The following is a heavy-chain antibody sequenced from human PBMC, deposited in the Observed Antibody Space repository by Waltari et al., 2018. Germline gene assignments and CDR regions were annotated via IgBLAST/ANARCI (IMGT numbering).Heavy chain of an antibody. J-gene: IGHJ4*02. V-gene: IGHV3-30-3*01. CDR1: GFTFSSYA. CDR2: ISYDGSNK. CDR3: ARDQGRITMIVVVV. D-gene: IGHD3-22*01. Sequence: QVQLVESGGGVVQPGRSLRLSCAASGFTFSSYAMHWVRQAPGKGLEWVAVISYDGSNKYYADSVKGRFTISRDNSKNTLYLQMNSLRAEDTAVYYCARDQGRITMIVVVVWGQGTLVTVSS.